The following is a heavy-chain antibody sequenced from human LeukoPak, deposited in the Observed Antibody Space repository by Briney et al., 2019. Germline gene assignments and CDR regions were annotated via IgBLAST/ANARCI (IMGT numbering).Heavy chain of an antibody. V-gene: IGHV1-8*01. D-gene: IGHD6-19*01. CDR1: GYTFTNYD. Sequence: GASVKVSCEASGYTFTNYDINWVRLATGQGLEWMGWMNPNSGNTGYAQKFQGRVIITRNTSINTAYMELSSLRSEDTAVYYCARGPQWMGYYYYYYMDVWGKGTTVTVSS. CDR3: ARGPQWMGYYYYYYMDV. CDR2: MNPNSGNT. J-gene: IGHJ6*03.